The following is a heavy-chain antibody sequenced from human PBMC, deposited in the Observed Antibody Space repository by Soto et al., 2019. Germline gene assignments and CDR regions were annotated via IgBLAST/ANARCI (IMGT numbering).Heavy chain of an antibody. V-gene: IGHV4-59*01. CDR2: IYYMGRT. CDR3: ARDAVGATHFDY. Sequence: PSETLSLTCTVSGGSISSYYWSWIRQPPGKGLEWIGYIYYMGRTNYNSSLKSRVTMSIDTSKNQFSLKLSSVTAADTAIYYCARDAVGATHFDYWGQGAPVTVSS. CDR1: GGSISSYY. D-gene: IGHD1-26*01. J-gene: IGHJ4*02.